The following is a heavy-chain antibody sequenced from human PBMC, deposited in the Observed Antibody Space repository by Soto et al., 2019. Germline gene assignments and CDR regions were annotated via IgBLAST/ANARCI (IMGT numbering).Heavy chain of an antibody. V-gene: IGHV4-30-4*01. Sequence: PSETLSLTCTVSGGSISSGDYYWSWIPQPPGKGLEWIGYIYYSGSTYYNPSLKSRVTISVDSSKNQFSLKLSSVTAADTAVYYCARVSSRVTIFGVVTARYFDYWGQGTLVTVSS. CDR3: ARVSSRVTIFGVVTARYFDY. D-gene: IGHD3-3*01. CDR2: IYYSGST. J-gene: IGHJ4*02. CDR1: GGSISSGDYY.